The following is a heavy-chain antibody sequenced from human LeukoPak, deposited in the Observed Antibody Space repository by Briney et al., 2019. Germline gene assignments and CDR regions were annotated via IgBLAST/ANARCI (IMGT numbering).Heavy chain of an antibody. J-gene: IGHJ6*02. D-gene: IGHD4-17*01. CDR2: ISWNSGSI. CDR1: GFTFEDYA. CDR3: AKDTTAVSTDGMDV. Sequence: GGSLRLSCAASGFTFEDYAMHWVRQAPGKGLEWVSGISWNSGSIGYADSVKGRFTISRDNAKNSLYLQMNSLRAEDTALYYCAKDTTAVSTDGMDVWGQGTTVTVSS. V-gene: IGHV3-9*01.